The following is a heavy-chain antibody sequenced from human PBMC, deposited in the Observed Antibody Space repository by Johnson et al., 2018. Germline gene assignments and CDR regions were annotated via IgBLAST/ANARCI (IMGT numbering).Heavy chain of an antibody. J-gene: IGHJ3*02. V-gene: IGHV3-7*03. Sequence: VQLVQSGGGLVQXGGSLRLSCAASGFSFSSYWMSWVRQAPGKGLEWVANIQQDGSEKYYVDSVRGRFTISRDNAKNSLYLQMNSLKASDTAMYYCARQEATMIVVPLGPDAFDIWGQGTMVTVS. CDR2: IQQDGSEK. CDR1: GFSFSSYW. D-gene: IGHD3-22*01. CDR3: ARQEATMIVVPLGPDAFDI.